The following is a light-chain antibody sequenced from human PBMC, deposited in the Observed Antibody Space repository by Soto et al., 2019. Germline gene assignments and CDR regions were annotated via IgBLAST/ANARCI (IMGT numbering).Light chain of an antibody. J-gene: IGKJ4*01. CDR2: AAS. Sequence: EIVMTQSPATLSVSPGERATLSCRASQSVSSSLAWFQQKPGQAPRLLIYAASARATGIAARLSGSGSGTEFTLTISSLQSEDFAVYYCQQYYDYPPLIFGGGTKVEIK. V-gene: IGKV3-15*01. CDR3: QQYYDYPPLI. CDR1: QSVSSS.